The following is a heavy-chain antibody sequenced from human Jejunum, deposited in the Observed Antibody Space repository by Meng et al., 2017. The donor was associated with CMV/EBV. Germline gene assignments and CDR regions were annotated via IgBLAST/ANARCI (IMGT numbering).Heavy chain of an antibody. Sequence: QGQLWQSGGEVKEPGFSMKVSCKSSGGSVNNYAFNWVRQSPGQGLEWMGGIIAIFKTPNYAQKFQGRLTITADESTGTSYMELTSLTSEDTAVYYCARGFLNGYQPFDYWGQGTLVTVSS. J-gene: IGHJ4*02. CDR1: GGSVNNYA. D-gene: IGHD5-24*01. V-gene: IGHV1-69*12. CDR2: IIAIFKTP. CDR3: ARGFLNGYQPFDY.